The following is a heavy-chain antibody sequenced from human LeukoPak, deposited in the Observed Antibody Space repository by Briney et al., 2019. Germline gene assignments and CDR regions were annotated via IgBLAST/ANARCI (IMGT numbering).Heavy chain of an antibody. V-gene: IGHV3-23*01. CDR1: GFTFSSYA. CDR3: AKGSSSWPRTFDY. CDR2: ISGSGGST. Sequence: GGSLRLSCAASGFTFSSYAMSWVRQAPGKGLEWVSAISGSGGSTYSADSVKGRFTISRDNSKNTLYLQMNSLRAEDTAVYYCAKGSSSWPRTFDYWGQGTLVTVSS. J-gene: IGHJ4*02. D-gene: IGHD6-13*01.